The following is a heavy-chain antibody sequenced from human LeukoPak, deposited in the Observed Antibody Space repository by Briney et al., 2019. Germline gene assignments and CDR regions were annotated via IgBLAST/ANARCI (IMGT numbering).Heavy chain of an antibody. Sequence: ASVKVSCKASGYTFTGYYMHWVRQAPGQGLEWMGRINPNSGGTNYVQKFQGRVTMTRDTSISTAYMELSRLRSDDTAVYYCARAGAVVDNWFDPWGQGTLVTVSS. CDR2: INPNSGGT. V-gene: IGHV1-2*02. D-gene: IGHD2-15*01. CDR3: ARAGAVVDNWFDP. J-gene: IGHJ5*02. CDR1: GYTFTGYY.